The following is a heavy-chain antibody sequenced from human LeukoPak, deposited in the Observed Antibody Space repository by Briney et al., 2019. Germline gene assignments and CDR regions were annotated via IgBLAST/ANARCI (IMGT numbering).Heavy chain of an antibody. CDR2: ISSSSSTI. CDR1: GFTFSSYS. D-gene: IGHD2-2*01. CDR3: AREDIVVVPAAILRTFDP. J-gene: IGHJ5*02. Sequence: GGSLRLSCAASGFTFSSYSMNWVRQAPGKGLEWVSYISSSSSTIYYADSVKGRFTISRDNAKNSLYLQMNSLRAEDMAVYYCAREDIVVVPAAILRTFDPWGQGTLVTVSS. V-gene: IGHV3-48*01.